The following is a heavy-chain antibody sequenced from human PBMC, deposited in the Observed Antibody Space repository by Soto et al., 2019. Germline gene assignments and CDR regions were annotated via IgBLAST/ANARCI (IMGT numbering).Heavy chain of an antibody. D-gene: IGHD3-3*01. CDR2: IYYSGST. J-gene: IGHJ3*02. V-gene: IGHV4-39*01. CDR3: ARSYYDFWSGYTGIAFDI. Sequence: QLQLQESGPGLVKPSETLSLTCTVSGGSISSSSYYWGWIRQPPGKGLEWIGSIYYSGSTYYNPSLKSRVTISVDRSKNQCSLRLSPVTAADAAVYYSARSYYDFWSGYTGIAFDIWGQGTMVTVSS. CDR1: GGSISSSSYY.